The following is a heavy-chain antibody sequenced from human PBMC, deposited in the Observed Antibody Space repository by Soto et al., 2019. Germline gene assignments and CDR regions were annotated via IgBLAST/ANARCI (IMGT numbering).Heavy chain of an antibody. CDR2: VSHRGRT. Sequence: SETLSLTCAVNGGSFTGYYGCWIRQSPGKGLEWIGEVSHRGRTNYNPSLKSRVTISIDTSKNQFFLKLNSVTAADTGMYYCARNGGSTWDSFDSWGQGSVVT. CDR1: GGSFTGYY. J-gene: IGHJ4*02. CDR3: ARNGGSTWDSFDS. V-gene: IGHV4-34*01. D-gene: IGHD6-13*01.